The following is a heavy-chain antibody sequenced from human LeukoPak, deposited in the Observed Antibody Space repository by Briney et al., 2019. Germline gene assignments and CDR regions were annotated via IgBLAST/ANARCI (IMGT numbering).Heavy chain of an antibody. CDR3: AKPPTSPHNCGPGRGVY. D-gene: IGHD3-10*01. CDR1: GFTFSSYG. CDR2: IRYDGSNE. J-gene: IGHJ4*02. Sequence: GGSLRLSCAASGFTFSSYGMHWVRQAPGKGLEWVAFIRYDGSNEYYADSVKGRFTISRDNSKNTLYVQMNSLRPEDTAVYYWAKPPTSPHNCGPGRGVYWGQGTLVTVSS. V-gene: IGHV3-30*02.